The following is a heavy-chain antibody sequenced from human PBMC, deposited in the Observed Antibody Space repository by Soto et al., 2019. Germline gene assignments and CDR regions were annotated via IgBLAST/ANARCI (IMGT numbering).Heavy chain of an antibody. V-gene: IGHV3-64D*06. D-gene: IGHD2-15*01. CDR3: VKQAHGLDGVAFDY. CDR1: GFIFSEST. J-gene: IGHJ4*02. Sequence: QSGGSLRLSCSASGFIFSESTIYWVRQAPGKGLEAISAVSTSGRSTYYADSVKDRFTISRDNSKNTLFLQMGSLRPEDTAIYYCVKQAHGLDGVAFDYWGQGTQVTVSS. CDR2: VSTSGRST.